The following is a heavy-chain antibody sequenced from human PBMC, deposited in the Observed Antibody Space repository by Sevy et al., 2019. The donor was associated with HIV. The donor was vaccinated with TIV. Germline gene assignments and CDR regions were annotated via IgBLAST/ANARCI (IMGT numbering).Heavy chain of an antibody. J-gene: IGHJ4*02. CDR2: IKSKIDGETT. D-gene: IGHD3-22*01. V-gene: IGHV3-15*01. CDR1: GFTFNNAW. CDR3: APAPGYYDSAPFDY. Sequence: GGSLRLSCAVSGFTFNNAWMNWVRQAPGTGLQWVGLIKSKIDGETTDHAAPVKGRFTITSDDSKSTLFLEMNSFKIADTAVYYCAPAPGYYDSAPFDYWGPGTLVTVSS.